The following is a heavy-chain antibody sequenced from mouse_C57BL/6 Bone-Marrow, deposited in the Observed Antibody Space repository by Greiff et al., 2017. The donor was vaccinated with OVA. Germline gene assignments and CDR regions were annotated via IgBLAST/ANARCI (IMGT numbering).Heavy chain of an antibody. CDR2: IHPNSGST. CDR3: ARSQLRVLYYFDY. D-gene: IGHD3-2*02. V-gene: IGHV1-64*01. CDR1: GYTFTSYW. J-gene: IGHJ2*01. Sequence: QVQLQQPGAELVKPGASVKLSCKASGYTFTSYWMHWVKQRPGQGLEWIGMIHPNSGSTNYNEKFKSKATLTVDKSSSTAYMQLSSLTSEDSAVYYCARSQLRVLYYFDYWGQGTTLTVSS.